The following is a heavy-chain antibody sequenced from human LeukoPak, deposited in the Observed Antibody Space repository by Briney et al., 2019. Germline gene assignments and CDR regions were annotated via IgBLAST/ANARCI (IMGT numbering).Heavy chain of an antibody. CDR1: GYTFTGYY. Sequence: GASVKVSCKASGYTFTGYYMHWVRQAPGQGLEWMGWINPNSGGTNYAQKFQGRVTMTRDTSISTAYMELSRLRSDDTAVYYCARGKHGSGSFTMAYYYYYMDVWAKGTTVTVSS. D-gene: IGHD3-10*01. J-gene: IGHJ6*03. CDR3: ARGKHGSGSFTMAYYYYYMDV. CDR2: INPNSGGT. V-gene: IGHV1-2*02.